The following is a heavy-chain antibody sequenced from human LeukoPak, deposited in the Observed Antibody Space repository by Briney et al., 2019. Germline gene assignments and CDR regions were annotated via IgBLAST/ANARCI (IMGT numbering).Heavy chain of an antibody. J-gene: IGHJ6*04. Sequence: GGSLRLSCAASGFTFSSYWMSWVRQVPGKGLEWVANIKKDGSEKYYVDSVKGRFTISRDNAKNSLYLQMNSLRAEDTAVYYCAELGITMIGGVWGKGTTVTISS. CDR1: GFTFSSYW. D-gene: IGHD3-10*02. CDR3: AELGITMIGGV. V-gene: IGHV3-7*01. CDR2: IKKDGSEK.